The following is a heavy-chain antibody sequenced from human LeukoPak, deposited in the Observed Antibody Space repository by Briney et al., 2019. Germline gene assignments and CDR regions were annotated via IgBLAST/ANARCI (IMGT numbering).Heavy chain of an antibody. D-gene: IGHD2-2*02. J-gene: IGHJ4*02. CDR1: GYTFTSYG. CDR2: ISAYNGNT. CDR3: ARGGSLYCSSTSCYRAYYFDY. V-gene: IGHV1-18*01. Sequence: GASVKVSCKASGYTFTSYGISWVRQAPGQGLEWMGWISAYNGNTNYAQKLQGRVTMTTDTSTSTAYMELSSLRSEDTAVYYCARGGSLYCSSTSCYRAYYFDYWGQGTLVTVSS.